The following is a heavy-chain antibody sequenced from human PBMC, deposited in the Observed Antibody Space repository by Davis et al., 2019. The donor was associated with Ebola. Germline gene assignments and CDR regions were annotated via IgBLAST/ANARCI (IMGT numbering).Heavy chain of an antibody. J-gene: IGHJ5*02. CDR2: INPNFGGK. V-gene: IGHV1-2*06. CDR1: GYTFAAHY. Sequence: ASVQVSCKASGYTFAAHYIHWVRQAPGQGLEWLGRINPNFGGKIYAQKFQDRVTMTIDTSINTAYMELDRLRSDDTAVYYCARGHTYGRWDDWFDPWGQGTLVTVSS. D-gene: IGHD5-18*01. CDR3: ARGHTYGRWDDWFDP.